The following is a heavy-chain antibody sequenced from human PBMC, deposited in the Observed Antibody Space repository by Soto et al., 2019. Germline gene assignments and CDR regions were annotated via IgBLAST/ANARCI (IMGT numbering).Heavy chain of an antibody. Sequence: SVKVSCKASGGTFSSYAISWVRQAPGQGLEWMGGIIPIFGTANYAQKFQGRVTITADKSTSTAYMELSSLRSEDTAVYYCARDPGITGTTEYYYYGMDVWGQGTTVTVSS. CDR1: GGTFSSYA. CDR3: ARDPGITGTTEYYYYGMDV. CDR2: IIPIFGTA. J-gene: IGHJ6*02. V-gene: IGHV1-69*06. D-gene: IGHD1-7*01.